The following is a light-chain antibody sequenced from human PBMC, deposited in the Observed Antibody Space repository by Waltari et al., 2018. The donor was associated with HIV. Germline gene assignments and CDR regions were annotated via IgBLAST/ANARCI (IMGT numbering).Light chain of an antibody. CDR2: STS. J-gene: IGKJ5*01. Sequence: DIQMTQSPSTLSASVGDRVTIPCRASQSIGDLLAWYQQKPGKAPKLLIYSTSSLQSGVPSRFSGSGSGTDFTLTISSLQPEDFATYYCQQSYNTLSITFGQGTRLEIK. CDR3: QQSYNTLSIT. V-gene: IGKV1-39*01. CDR1: QSIGDL.